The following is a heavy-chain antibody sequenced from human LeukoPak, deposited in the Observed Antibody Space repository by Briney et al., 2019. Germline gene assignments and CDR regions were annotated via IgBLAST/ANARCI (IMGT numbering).Heavy chain of an antibody. CDR1: GYSISSAYH. Sequence: SQTLSLTCSVSGYSISSAYHWGWIRQPTGKGVECIGNLYHRGSTFYNSSRKRRVSISIDTSKHPFSLRLTSVTATHTAVYFCARVWTSGTYCIDYWGQGLVVSVSS. D-gene: IGHD1-26*01. CDR2: LYHRGST. CDR3: ARVWTSGTYCIDY. J-gene: IGHJ4*01. V-gene: IGHV4-38-2*02.